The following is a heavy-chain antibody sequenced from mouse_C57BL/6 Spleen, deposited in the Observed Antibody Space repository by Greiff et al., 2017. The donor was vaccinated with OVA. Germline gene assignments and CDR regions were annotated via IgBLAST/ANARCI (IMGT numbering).Heavy chain of an antibody. V-gene: IGHV3-6*01. CDR3: ARGSDSSGYCAMDY. J-gene: IGHJ4*01. CDR2: ISYDGSN. D-gene: IGHD3-2*02. Sequence: VQLKESGPGLVKPSQSLSLTCSVTGYSITSGYYWNWLRQSPGNQLEWLGYISYDGSNNYHPSLKNRISITRDTSKNQIFLKLNSVTTEYTATYYCARGSDSSGYCAMDYWGQGTSVTVSS. CDR1: GYSITSGYY.